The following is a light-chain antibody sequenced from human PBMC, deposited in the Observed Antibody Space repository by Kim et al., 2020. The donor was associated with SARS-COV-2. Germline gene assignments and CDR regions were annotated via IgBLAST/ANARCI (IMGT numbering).Light chain of an antibody. Sequence: GQSLTISCTGTRTYVGGYNSVSWYQQHPGKVPNLIIFDVSNRPSGVSSRFAGSKSGTTATLIISGLQTDDEADYYCTSYRTSATYVFGTGTKVTVL. CDR3: TSYRTSATYV. V-gene: IGLV2-14*03. CDR1: RTYVGGYNS. J-gene: IGLJ1*01. CDR2: DVS.